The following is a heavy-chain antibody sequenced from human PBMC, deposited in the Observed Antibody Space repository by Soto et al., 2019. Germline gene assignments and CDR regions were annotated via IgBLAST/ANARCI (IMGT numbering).Heavy chain of an antibody. V-gene: IGHV4-34*01. J-gene: IGHJ3*02. CDR2: INHSGST. CDR3: ARGQSVYDFWSGYYMRAFDI. D-gene: IGHD3-3*01. Sequence: QVQLQQWGAGLLKPSETLSLTCAVYGGSFSGYYWSWIRQPPGKGLGWIGEINHSGSTNYNPSLKGRVTISVDTSKNQFSLKLSSVTAADTAVYYCARGQSVYDFWSGYYMRAFDIWGQGTMVTVSS. CDR1: GGSFSGYY.